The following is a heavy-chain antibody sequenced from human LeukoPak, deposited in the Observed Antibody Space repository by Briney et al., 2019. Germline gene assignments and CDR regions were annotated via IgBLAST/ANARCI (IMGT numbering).Heavy chain of an antibody. Sequence: PGGSLRLSCAASGFTFSSYAMHWVRQAPGKGREWVAVISYDGSNKYYADSVKGRFTISRHNSKNTLYLQMNSLRAEDTAVYYCARAGYYGSGSYQTRPFDYWGQGTLVTVSS. D-gene: IGHD3-10*01. CDR2: ISYDGSNK. J-gene: IGHJ4*02. CDR3: ARAGYYGSGSYQTRPFDY. V-gene: IGHV3-30*14. CDR1: GFTFSSYA.